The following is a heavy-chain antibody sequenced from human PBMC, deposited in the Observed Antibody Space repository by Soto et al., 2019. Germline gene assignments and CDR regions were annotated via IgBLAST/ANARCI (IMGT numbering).Heavy chain of an antibody. D-gene: IGHD3-22*01. V-gene: IGHV3-30*18. Sequence: QVQLAESGGGVVQPGRSLTITCAASGFTLGTYGMHWVRQAPGKGLEWVAVISNDGGDKYYSDSVMGRFTSSRDNSKNTLFLQMNSLRGEDTAVYFCAKEFFDSSGFYPSLDALDIWGQGTVVTVSS. CDR1: GFTLGTYG. CDR2: ISNDGGDK. J-gene: IGHJ3*02. CDR3: AKEFFDSSGFYPSLDALDI.